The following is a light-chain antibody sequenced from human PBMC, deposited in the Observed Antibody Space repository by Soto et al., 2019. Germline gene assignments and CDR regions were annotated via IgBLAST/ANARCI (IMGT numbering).Light chain of an antibody. CDR1: SSDIGYYTY. V-gene: IGLV2-14*03. Sequence: QSALTQPASVSGSPGQSITISCTGTSSDIGYYTYVSWYQQHPGKAPKLLIYEVSHRPSGVSNRFSGSKSGNTASLTISGLQAEDEADYHCSSYAGSTTLLFGGGTQLTVL. CDR3: SSYAGSTTLL. J-gene: IGLJ3*02. CDR2: EVS.